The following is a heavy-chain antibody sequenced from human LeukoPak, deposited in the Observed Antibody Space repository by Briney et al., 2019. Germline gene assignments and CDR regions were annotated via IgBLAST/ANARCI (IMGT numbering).Heavy chain of an antibody. D-gene: IGHD4-23*01. Sequence: PSETLSLTCTVSGGSISNYYWSWIRQPPGKGLEWIGYIYYSGSTNYNPSLKSRVTISVDTSKNQFSLKLSSVTAADTAVYYCARSGAVVTQYDYWGQGTLVTVSS. CDR1: GGSISNYY. CDR2: IYYSGST. CDR3: ARSGAVVTQYDY. J-gene: IGHJ4*02. V-gene: IGHV4-59*01.